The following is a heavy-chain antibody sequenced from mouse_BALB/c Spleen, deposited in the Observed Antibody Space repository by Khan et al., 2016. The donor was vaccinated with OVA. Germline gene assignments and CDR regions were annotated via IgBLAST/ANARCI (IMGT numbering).Heavy chain of an antibody. Sequence: QVQLQQSGAELARPGASVKLSCKASGYTFADFYINWVKQKTGQGLEWIGEIYPGTGNTYYNEKFKGKATLTTDKSSSTAYMHLSSLTSEDSAVYFSARWGGNYKYYYALDYWGQGTSVTVSS. J-gene: IGHJ4*01. V-gene: IGHV1-77*01. CDR1: GYTFADFY. CDR3: ARWGGNYKYYYALDY. CDR2: IYPGTGNT. D-gene: IGHD2-1*01.